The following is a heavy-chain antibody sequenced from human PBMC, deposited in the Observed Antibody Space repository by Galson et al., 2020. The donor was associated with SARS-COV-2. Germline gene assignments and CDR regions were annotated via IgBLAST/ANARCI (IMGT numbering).Heavy chain of an antibody. D-gene: IGHD3-16*01. CDR3: ARGGGGNYFYMDV. V-gene: IGHV3-30-3*01. J-gene: IGHJ6*03. Sequence: GGSLRLSCAASGFTFTTYALHWVRQAPGKGLEWVAVISYDGSNKYYADSVKGRFTISRDNSKSTLFLQMNSLRAEDTAVYYCARGGGGNYFYMDVWGKGTTVTVSS. CDR1: GFTFTTYA. CDR2: ISYDGSNK.